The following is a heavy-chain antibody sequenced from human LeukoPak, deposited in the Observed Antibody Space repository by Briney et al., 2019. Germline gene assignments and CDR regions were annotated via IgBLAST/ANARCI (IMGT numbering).Heavy chain of an antibody. CDR3: ARWNSSSHFDY. CDR1: GFTFSSYW. CDR2: INADGSST. Sequence: GGSLRLSCAASGFTFSSYWMHWVRQAPGKGLVWVSRINADGSSTSYADSVKGRFTISRDNAKSTLYLQMNSLRAEDTAVYYCARWNSSSHFDYWGQGTLVTVSS. V-gene: IGHV3-74*01. D-gene: IGHD6-13*01. J-gene: IGHJ4*02.